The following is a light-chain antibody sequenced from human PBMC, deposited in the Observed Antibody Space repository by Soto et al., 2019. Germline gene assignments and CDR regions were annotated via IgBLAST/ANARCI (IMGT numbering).Light chain of an antibody. CDR1: SSDVGGYKY. J-gene: IGLJ1*01. V-gene: IGLV2-14*01. CDR3: SSYTSSSTLV. CDR2: DVS. Sequence: QSARAQPASVSGSPGQSITMSCTGTSSDVGGYKYVSWYQQHPGKAPKLMIYDVSNRPSGVSNRFSGSKSGNTASLTISGLQAEDEADYYCSSYTSSSTLVFGTGTKVTVL.